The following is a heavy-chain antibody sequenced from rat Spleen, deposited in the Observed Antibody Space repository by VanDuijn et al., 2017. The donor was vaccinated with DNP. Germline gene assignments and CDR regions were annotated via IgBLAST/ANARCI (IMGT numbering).Heavy chain of an antibody. CDR2: VNENNNIV. CDR3: AKAEVTRVFDY. J-gene: IGHJ2*01. V-gene: IGHV4-2*01. D-gene: IGHD1-4*01. CDR1: GFNFNGYW. Sequence: EVKLVESGGGLVQPGRSLKLSCAASGFNFNGYWMAWVRQAPGKGLEWIGEVNENNNIVNYTPSLKDKFTIFRDISQNTMYLQMSKLGSEDTVTYDFAKAEVTRVFDYWGQGVIVTVSA.